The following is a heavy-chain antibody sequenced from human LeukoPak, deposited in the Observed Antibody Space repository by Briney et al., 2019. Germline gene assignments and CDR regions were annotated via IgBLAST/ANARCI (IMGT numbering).Heavy chain of an antibody. V-gene: IGHV4-59*02. CDR3: ARSRGYSYGDDY. J-gene: IGHJ4*02. Sequence: PSETLSLTCTVSGGSVSSYYWSWIRQPPGKGLEWIGYIYYSGSTNYNPSLKSRVTISVDTSKNQFSLKLSSVTAADTAVHYCARSRGYSYGDDYWGQGTLVTVSS. CDR1: GGSVSSYY. CDR2: IYYSGST. D-gene: IGHD5-18*01.